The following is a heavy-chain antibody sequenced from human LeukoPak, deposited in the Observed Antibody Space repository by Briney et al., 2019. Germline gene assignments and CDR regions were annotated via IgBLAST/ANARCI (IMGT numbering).Heavy chain of an antibody. J-gene: IGHJ6*02. V-gene: IGHV3-21*01. CDR2: ISSSSSYI. Sequence: NPGGSLRLSCAASGFTFSSYSMNWVRQAPGKGLEWVSSISSSSSYIYYADSVKGRFTISRDNAKNSLYLQMNSLRAEDTAVYYCATEGYCSSTSCYSTYYYYGMDVWGQGTTVTVSS. CDR1: GFTFSSYS. CDR3: ATEGYCSSTSCYSTYYYYGMDV. D-gene: IGHD2-2*01.